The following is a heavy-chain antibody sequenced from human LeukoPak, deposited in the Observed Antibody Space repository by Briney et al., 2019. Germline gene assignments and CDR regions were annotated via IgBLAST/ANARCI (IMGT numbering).Heavy chain of an antibody. V-gene: IGHV1-2*02. CDR2: INPNSGGT. J-gene: IGHJ6*02. Sequence: GASVKVSCKASGYTFTGYYMHWVRQAPGQGLEWMGWINPNSGGTNYAQKFQGRVTMTRDTSISTAYMELSSLRSDDTAVYYCARGAQYYYYGMDVWGQGTTVTVSS. CDR3: ARGAQYYYYGMDV. CDR1: GYTFTGYY.